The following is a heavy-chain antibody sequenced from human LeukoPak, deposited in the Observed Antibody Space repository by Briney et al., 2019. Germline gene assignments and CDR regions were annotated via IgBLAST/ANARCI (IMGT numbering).Heavy chain of an antibody. CDR1: GYTFTGYY. CDR2: INPDNGGT. Sequence: ASVKVSCKASGYTFTGYYMHWVRQAPGQGLEWMGWINPDNGGTNYAQKFQGRVTMTRDMSVSTAYMELSRLRSDDTAVYYCARDPSNSGYDYLYYFDYWGQGTLVTVSS. CDR3: ARDPSNSGYDYLYYFDY. D-gene: IGHD5-12*01. J-gene: IGHJ4*02. V-gene: IGHV1-2*02.